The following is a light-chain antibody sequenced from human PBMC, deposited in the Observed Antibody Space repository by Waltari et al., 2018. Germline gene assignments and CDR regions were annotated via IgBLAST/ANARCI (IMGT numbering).Light chain of an antibody. J-gene: IGLJ3*02. CDR1: NIESQA. CDR2: RDT. V-gene: IGLV3-9*01. Sequence: SYELTQPLSVSVAPGQTASITCGGNNIESQAVHWYQQKPGQAPVLVLFRDTNRASGIPERFSGSNSGNTATLTITRAQAGDEADYYCQVWDSRSSWVFGGGTKLTVL. CDR3: QVWDSRSSWV.